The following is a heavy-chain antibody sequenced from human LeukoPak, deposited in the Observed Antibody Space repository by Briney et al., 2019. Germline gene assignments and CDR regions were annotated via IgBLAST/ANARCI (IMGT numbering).Heavy chain of an antibody. CDR1: GYTFTSYD. CDR2: INPNSGGT. CDR3: ARGERKSAIFGVVIMGVFDY. D-gene: IGHD3-3*01. Sequence: ASVKVSCKASGYTFTSYDINWVRQAPGQGLEWMGWINPNSGGTNYAQKFQGRVTMTRDTSISTAYMELSRLRSDDTAVYYCARGERKSAIFGVVIMGVFDYWGQGTLVTVSS. J-gene: IGHJ4*02. V-gene: IGHV1-2*02.